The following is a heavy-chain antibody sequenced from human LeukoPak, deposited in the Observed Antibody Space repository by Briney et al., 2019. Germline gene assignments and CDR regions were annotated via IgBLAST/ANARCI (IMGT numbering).Heavy chain of an antibody. V-gene: IGHV4-59*01. CDR2: IYYSGST. J-gene: IGHJ4*02. CDR1: GGSISSYY. CDR3: ARVAWIRAVAGTGYYFDY. D-gene: IGHD6-19*01. Sequence: PSETLSLTCTVSGGSISSYYWSWVRQPPAKGLEWIGYIYYSGSTNYNPSLKSRVTISVDTSKNQFSLKLSSVTAADTAVYYCARVAWIRAVAGTGYYFDYWGQGTLVTVSS.